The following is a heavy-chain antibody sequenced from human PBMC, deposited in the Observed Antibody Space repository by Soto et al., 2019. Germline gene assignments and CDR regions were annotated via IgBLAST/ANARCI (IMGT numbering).Heavy chain of an antibody. D-gene: IGHD4-17*01. J-gene: IGHJ4*02. Sequence: SLTCTVPGGSISSSSYYWGWIRQPPGKGVEWIGSIYYSGSTYYNPSLKSRVTISVDTSKNQFSLKLSSVTAADTALYYCARQGSTTVTIFDYWGQGTLVTVSS. CDR2: IYYSGST. CDR1: GGSISSSSYY. CDR3: ARQGSTTVTIFDY. V-gene: IGHV4-39*01.